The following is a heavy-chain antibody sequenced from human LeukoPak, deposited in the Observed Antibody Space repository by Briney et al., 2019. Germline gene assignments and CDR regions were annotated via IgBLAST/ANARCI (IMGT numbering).Heavy chain of an antibody. Sequence: GESLKISCKGSGYRFTSYWSGWVRQMPGKGLEWMGLIYPDDSDTRYSPSFQGQVTISADKSISTAYLQWSSLKASDTAMYYCARLGPFGGVPADERYFDYWGQGTLVTVSS. CDR3: ARLGPFGGVPADERYFDY. CDR1: GYRFTSYW. J-gene: IGHJ4*02. D-gene: IGHD2-2*01. V-gene: IGHV5-51*01. CDR2: IYPDDSDT.